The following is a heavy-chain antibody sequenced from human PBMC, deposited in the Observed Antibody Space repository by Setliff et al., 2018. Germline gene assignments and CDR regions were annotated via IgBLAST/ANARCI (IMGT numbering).Heavy chain of an antibody. D-gene: IGHD6-13*01. V-gene: IGHV4-61*08. J-gene: IGHJ4*02. CDR3: ARDQTSSWYHAGGFDY. CDR1: GGSISSGDYY. Sequence: SETLSLTCTVSGGSISSGDYYWSWIRQPPGKGLEWIGYIYYGGSTNYNPSLNSRVTISVDTSKNQFSLKLSSVTAADTAVYYCARDQTSSWYHAGGFDYWGQGTLVTVSS. CDR2: IYYGGST.